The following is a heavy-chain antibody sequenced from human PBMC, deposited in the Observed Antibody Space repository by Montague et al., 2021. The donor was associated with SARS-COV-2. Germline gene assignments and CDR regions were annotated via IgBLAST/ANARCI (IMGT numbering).Heavy chain of an antibody. V-gene: IGHV6-1*01. CDR3: TSGREGNYNVMDV. CDR1: GDSVSSNSAT. Sequence: CAISGDSVSSNSATWNWVRQSPSRGLEWLGMTYYRSKWYNDYAVXVRGRVTINPDTSKNQFSLQLNSVTPEDTAIYYCTSGREGNYNVMDVWGQGTTVTVSS. J-gene: IGHJ6*02. CDR2: TYYRSKWYN. D-gene: IGHD1-1*01.